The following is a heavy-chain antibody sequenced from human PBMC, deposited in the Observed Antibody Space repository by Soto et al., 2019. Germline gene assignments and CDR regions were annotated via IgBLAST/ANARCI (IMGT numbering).Heavy chain of an antibody. Sequence: GGSLRLSCAASGFTFSSYSMNWVRQAPGKGLEWVSSISSCSSYIYYADSVKGRFTISRDNAKNSLYLQMNSLRAEDTAVYYCAREFGGGSCYSYHCGMDVWGQGTTVTVSS. CDR1: GFTFSSYS. D-gene: IGHD2-15*01. CDR2: ISSCSSYI. J-gene: IGHJ6*02. CDR3: AREFGGGSCYSYHCGMDV. V-gene: IGHV3-21*01.